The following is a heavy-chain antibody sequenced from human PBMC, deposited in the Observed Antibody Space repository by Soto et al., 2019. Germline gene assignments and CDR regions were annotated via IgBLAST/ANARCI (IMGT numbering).Heavy chain of an antibody. CDR3: ARGRGYSSSSRWFDP. J-gene: IGHJ5*02. Sequence: PSETLSLTCTVSGGSISSGDYYWSWIRQPPGKGLEWIGYIYYSGSTYYNPSLKSRVIISVDTSKNQFSLKLSSVTAADTAVYYCARGRGYSSSSRWFDPWGQGTLVTVSS. V-gene: IGHV4-30-4*01. D-gene: IGHD6-6*01. CDR1: GGSISSGDYY. CDR2: IYYSGST.